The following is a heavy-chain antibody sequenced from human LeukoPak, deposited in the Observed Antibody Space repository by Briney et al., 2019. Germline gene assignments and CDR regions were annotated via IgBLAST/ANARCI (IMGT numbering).Heavy chain of an antibody. CDR2: ISRSGSTI. Sequence: PGGSLRLSCAASGFTFSSYEVNWVRQAPGKGLEWVSYISRSGSTIYYADSVKGRFTISRDNAKNSLYLQMNSLRAEDTAVYYCASGTTGTTGYYYYYYYMDAWGKETTVTVSS. D-gene: IGHD1-1*01. J-gene: IGHJ6*03. V-gene: IGHV3-48*03. CDR1: GFTFSSYE. CDR3: ASGTTGTTGYYYYYYYMDA.